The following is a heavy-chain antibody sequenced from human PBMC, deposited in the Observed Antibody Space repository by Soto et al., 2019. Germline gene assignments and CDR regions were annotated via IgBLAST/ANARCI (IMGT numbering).Heavy chain of an antibody. CDR1: GISFSGYW. J-gene: IGHJ6*02. V-gene: IGHV3-7*03. CDR2: IKQDESEK. D-gene: IGHD6-13*01. Sequence: PGGSLRLSCAASGISFSGYWMSWVRQAPGKGLEWVANIKQDESEKYYVDSVKGRFTISRDNAKNSLYLEMSNLRVEDTAVYFCARDLGLVAAGRGYYYYGMDVWGQGTTVTVSS. CDR3: ARDLGLVAAGRGYYYYGMDV.